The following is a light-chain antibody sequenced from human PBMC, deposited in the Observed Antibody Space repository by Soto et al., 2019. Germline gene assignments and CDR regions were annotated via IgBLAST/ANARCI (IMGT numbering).Light chain of an antibody. CDR1: QSVSGNS. CDR2: GAS. CDR3: QQRSNWPPIT. V-gene: IGKV3D-20*02. J-gene: IGKJ5*01. Sequence: EIVLTHSPGAVSLSPGARGTLSCRASQSVSGNSLAWYQQKPGQAPRLLIYGASTRATGIPARFSGSGFGTDFTLTISRLEPEDSAVYHRQQRSNWPPITLCQGTRLEIK.